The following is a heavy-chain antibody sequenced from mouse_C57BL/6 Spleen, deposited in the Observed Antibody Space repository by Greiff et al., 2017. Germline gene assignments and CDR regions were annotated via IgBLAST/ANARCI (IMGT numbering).Heavy chain of an antibody. Sequence: DVMLVESGGGLVKPGGSLKLSCAASGFTFSSYAMSWVRQTPEKRLEWVATISDGGSYTYYPDNVKGRFTISRDNAKNNLYLQMSHLKSEDTAMYYCARDHYGSTHYYAMDYWGQGTSVTVSS. CDR2: ISDGGSYT. J-gene: IGHJ4*01. CDR1: GFTFSSYA. V-gene: IGHV5-4*01. CDR3: ARDHYGSTHYYAMDY. D-gene: IGHD1-1*01.